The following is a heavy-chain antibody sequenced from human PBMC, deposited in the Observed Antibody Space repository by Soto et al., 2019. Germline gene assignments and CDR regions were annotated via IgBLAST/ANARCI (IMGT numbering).Heavy chain of an antibody. D-gene: IGHD6-13*01. CDR1: GFTFSSYA. Sequence: GGSLRLSCAASGFTFSSYAMHWGRQAPGKGLEWVAVISYDVSNKYYADSVKGRFTISRDNSKNTLYLQMNSLRAEDTAVYYCARDQSSRWHRFGTTFDYWGQGNLVTVSS. V-gene: IGHV3-30-3*01. CDR3: ARDQSSRWHRFGTTFDY. J-gene: IGHJ4*02. CDR2: ISYDVSNK.